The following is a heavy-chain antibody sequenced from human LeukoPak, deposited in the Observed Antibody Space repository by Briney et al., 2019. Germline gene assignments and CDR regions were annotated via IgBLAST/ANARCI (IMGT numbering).Heavy chain of an antibody. V-gene: IGHV3-30*18. CDR1: GFTFSDYG. D-gene: IGHD6-19*01. J-gene: IGHJ4*02. CDR3: AKSNSGWYVPPSD. Sequence: GGSLRLSCTASGFTFSDYGMHWVRQAPGKGLEWVAVISYDGSHMYYADSVKGRFTISRDNSKNTLYLQMNSLRAEDTAVYYCAKSNSGWYVPPSDWGQGTLVTVSS. CDR2: ISYDGSHM.